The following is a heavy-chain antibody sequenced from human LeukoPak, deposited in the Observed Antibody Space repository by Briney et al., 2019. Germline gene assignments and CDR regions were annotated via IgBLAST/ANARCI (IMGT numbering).Heavy chain of an antibody. CDR3: ATPSGSYAGDAFDI. Sequence: VASVKVSCKVSGYTLTELSMHWVRQAPGKGLEWMGGFDPEDGETIYPQKFQGRVTMTEDTSTDTAYMELSSLRSEDTAVYYCATPSGSYAGDAFDIWGQXTMVTVSS. CDR1: GYTLTELS. CDR2: FDPEDGET. V-gene: IGHV1-24*01. D-gene: IGHD1-26*01. J-gene: IGHJ3*02.